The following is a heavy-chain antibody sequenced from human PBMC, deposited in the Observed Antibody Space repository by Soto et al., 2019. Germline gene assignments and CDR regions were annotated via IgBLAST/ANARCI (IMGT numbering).Heavy chain of an antibody. CDR2: IIPIFGTA. J-gene: IGHJ4*02. V-gene: IGHV1-69*13. D-gene: IGHD3-10*01. CDR3: ARATYYYGSGSYYTPPYYFDY. Sequence: SVKVSCKASGGTFSSYAISWVRQAPGQGLEWMGGIIPIFGTANYAQKFQGRVTITADESMSTAYMELSSLRSEDTAVYYCARATYYYGSGSYYTPPYYFDYWGQGTLVTVSS. CDR1: GGTFSSYA.